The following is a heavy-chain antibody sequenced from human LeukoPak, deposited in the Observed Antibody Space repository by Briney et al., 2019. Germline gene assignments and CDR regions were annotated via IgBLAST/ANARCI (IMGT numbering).Heavy chain of an antibody. V-gene: IGHV4-30-4*01. D-gene: IGHD6-6*01. CDR3: ARGYSSSSYSYYLDY. CDR1: GGSISTADYY. Sequence: RTSQTLSLTCTVSGGSISTADYYWSWIRQPPGKGLEWIGYIYYSGSTYYNPSLKSRVTISVDTSKKHFSLKLSSVTAADTAVYYCARGYSSSSYSYYLDYWGQGTLVTVSS. CDR2: IYYSGST. J-gene: IGHJ4*02.